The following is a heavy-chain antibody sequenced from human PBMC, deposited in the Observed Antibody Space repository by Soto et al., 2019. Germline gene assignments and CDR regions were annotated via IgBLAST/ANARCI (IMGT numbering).Heavy chain of an antibody. J-gene: IGHJ4*02. D-gene: IGHD3-3*01. Sequence: ASVKVSCNVSRYTLTELSMHWVRPAPGKGLEWMGGFDPEDGETIYAQKFQGRVTMTEDTSTDTAYMELSSLRSEDTAMYYCATDVFGVVTPDYWGQGTLVTVSS. V-gene: IGHV1-24*01. CDR3: ATDVFGVVTPDY. CDR2: FDPEDGET. CDR1: RYTLTELS.